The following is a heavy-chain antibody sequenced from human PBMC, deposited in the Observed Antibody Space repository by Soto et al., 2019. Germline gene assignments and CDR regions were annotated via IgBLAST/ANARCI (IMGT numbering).Heavy chain of an antibody. J-gene: IGHJ4*02. V-gene: IGHV3-30-3*01. Sequence: QVQLVESGGGVVQPGRSLKLSCAASGFTFTSFSMQWVRQAPGKGLEWVAVISYDGSIEYYADSVKGRFTISRDNPKNTLYLQMYSLRTEDTAVYFCAREWSTSGDLDYWGQGTLVTVSS. CDR1: GFTFTSFS. CDR2: ISYDGSIE. D-gene: IGHD3-10*01. CDR3: AREWSTSGDLDY.